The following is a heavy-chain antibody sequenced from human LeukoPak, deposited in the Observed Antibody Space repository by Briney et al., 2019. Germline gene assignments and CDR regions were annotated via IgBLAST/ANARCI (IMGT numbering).Heavy chain of an antibody. V-gene: IGHV1-69*13. J-gene: IGHJ4*02. CDR1: GYTLTELS. CDR2: IIPIFGTA. D-gene: IGHD1-26*01. CDR3: ARGDSGSYSELFDY. Sequence: SVKVSCTVSGYTLTELSMHWVRQAPGQGLEWMGGIIPIFGTANYAQKFQGRVTITADESTSTAYMELSSLRSEDTAVYYCARGDSGSYSELFDYWGQGTLVTVSS.